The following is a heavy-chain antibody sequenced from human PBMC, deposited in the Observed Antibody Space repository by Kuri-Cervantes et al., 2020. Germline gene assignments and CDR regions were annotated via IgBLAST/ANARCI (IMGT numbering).Heavy chain of an antibody. CDR2: INWNGGST. V-gene: IGHV3-20*04. J-gene: IGHJ5*02. Sequence: GGSLRLSCAASGFSFDDFAMSWVRQAPGKGLEWVSGINWNGGSTDYADSVKGRFTISRDNAKNSLYLQMNSLRAEDTAVYYCARERRRTCGGGCYSGHWFDPWGHGTLVTVSS. CDR3: ARERRRTCGGGCYSGHWFDP. CDR1: GFSFDDFA. D-gene: IGHD2-21*02.